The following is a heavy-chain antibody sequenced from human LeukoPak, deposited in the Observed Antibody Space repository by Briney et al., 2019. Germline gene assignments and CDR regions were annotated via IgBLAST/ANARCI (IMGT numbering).Heavy chain of an antibody. V-gene: IGHV3-74*01. D-gene: IGHD3-16*01. CDR1: GFTFSRYW. Sequence: QAGGSLRLSCAASGFTFSRYWMHWVRQGPGKGLVWVSRMNSDGSITSYADSVKGRFTISRDNSKNTLYLQMSSLRAEDTAVYYCAKATVYDYVWGSWGQGTLVTVSS. J-gene: IGHJ4*02. CDR2: MNSDGSIT. CDR3: AKATVYDYVWGS.